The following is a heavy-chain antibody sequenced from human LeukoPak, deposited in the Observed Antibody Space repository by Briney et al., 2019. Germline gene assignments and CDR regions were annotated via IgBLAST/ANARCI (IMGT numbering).Heavy chain of an antibody. V-gene: IGHV3-23*01. D-gene: IGHD3-3*01. CDR1: GFTFSSYA. J-gene: IGHJ4*02. CDR3: AKDKFWSGFTFDY. CDR2: IGGSDRST. Sequence: PGGSLRLSFAASGFTFSSYAMSWARQAPGNGREWVSGIGGSDRSTYYSDSVKGRFTISRDSSKNTLYLQMNSLRVEDTAVYYCAKDKFWSGFTFDYWGQGTLVTVSS.